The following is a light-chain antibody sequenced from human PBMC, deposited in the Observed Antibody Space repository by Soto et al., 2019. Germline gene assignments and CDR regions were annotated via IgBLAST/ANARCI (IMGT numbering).Light chain of an antibody. CDR3: QLWDSGSALLV. V-gene: IGLV3-21*04. CDR2: YDS. Sequence: SYELTQPPSVSVAPGKTARITCGGNNIGSKSVHWYQQKPGQAPVLVIYYDSDRPSGIPERFSGSNSGNTATLTISRVEAGDEADYYCQLWDSGSALLVFGGGTKLTVL. CDR1: NIGSKS. J-gene: IGLJ3*02.